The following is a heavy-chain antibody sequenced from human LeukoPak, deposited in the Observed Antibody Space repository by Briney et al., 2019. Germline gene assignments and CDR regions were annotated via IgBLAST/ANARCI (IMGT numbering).Heavy chain of an antibody. V-gene: IGHV4-34*01. CDR1: GGSFSGYY. D-gene: IGHD6-13*01. Sequence: PSETLSLTCAVYGGSFSGYYWSWIRQPPGKGLEWIGSIYYSGSTYYNPSLKSRVTISVDTSKNQFSLKLSSVTAADTAVYYCAAGTTHWGQGTLVTVSS. CDR2: IYYSGST. J-gene: IGHJ4*02. CDR3: AAGTTH.